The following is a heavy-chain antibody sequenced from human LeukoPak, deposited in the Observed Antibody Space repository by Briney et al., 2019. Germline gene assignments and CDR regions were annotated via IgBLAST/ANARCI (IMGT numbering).Heavy chain of an antibody. CDR2: IYYSGST. CDR1: GGSISSYY. Sequence: SETLSLTCTVSGGSISSYYWSWIRQPPGKGLEWIGYIYYSGSTNYNPSLKSRVTISVDTSKNQFSLKLSSVTAADTAVYYCARAIAAAGTGPYYFDYWGQGTLVTVSS. J-gene: IGHJ4*02. D-gene: IGHD6-13*01. V-gene: IGHV4-59*01. CDR3: ARAIAAAGTGPYYFDY.